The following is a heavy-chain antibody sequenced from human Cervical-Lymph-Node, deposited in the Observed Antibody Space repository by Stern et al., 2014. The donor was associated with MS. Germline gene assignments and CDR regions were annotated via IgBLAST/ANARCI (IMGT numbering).Heavy chain of an antibody. CDR3: ARGIWSFDL. CDR2: IYPGDSDT. Sequence: VQLVQSGAEVKKPGESLAISCECSGYTFTTYWIGWVRQVPGKGLEWMGSIYPGDSDTTYKPSIEGQVTISADKSSSTASLQWSSLKASDTAVYYCARGIWSFDLWGQGTLVTVSS. V-gene: IGHV5-51*01. D-gene: IGHD2-15*01. CDR1: GYTFTTYW. J-gene: IGHJ5*02.